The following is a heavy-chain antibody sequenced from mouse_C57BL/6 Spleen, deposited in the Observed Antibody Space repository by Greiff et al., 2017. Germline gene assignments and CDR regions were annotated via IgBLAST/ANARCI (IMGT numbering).Heavy chain of an antibody. Sequence: VQVVESGPGLVQPSQSLSITCTVSGFSLTSSGVHWVRQSPGKGLEWLGVIWSGGSTDYNAAFISRLSIRKDNSKSHVFFKMNSLQADDTAIYYCARPYDGDAMDYWGQGTSVTVSS. CDR2: IWSGGST. V-gene: IGHV2-2*01. D-gene: IGHD2-3*01. J-gene: IGHJ4*01. CDR1: GFSLTSSG. CDR3: ARPYDGDAMDY.